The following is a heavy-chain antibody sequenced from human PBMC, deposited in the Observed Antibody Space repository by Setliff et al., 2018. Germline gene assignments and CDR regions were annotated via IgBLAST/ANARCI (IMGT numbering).Heavy chain of an antibody. D-gene: IGHD2-15*01. Sequence: QPGGSLRLSCAASGFTFSSYSMNWVRQAPGKGLEWVSYISSSSSTIYYADSVKGRFTISRDNSENTLYLQMNSLRAEDTAVYYCARDREVVGSARGTYYHYYHMDVWGKGTTVTVS. V-gene: IGHV3-48*01. CDR2: ISSSSSTI. CDR3: ARDREVVGSARGTYYHYYHMDV. J-gene: IGHJ6*03. CDR1: GFTFSSYS.